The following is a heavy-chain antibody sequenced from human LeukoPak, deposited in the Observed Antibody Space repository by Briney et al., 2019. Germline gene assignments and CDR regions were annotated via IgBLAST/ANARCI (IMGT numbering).Heavy chain of an antibody. V-gene: IGHV3-30*04. CDR2: ISYDGSNK. J-gene: IGHJ4*02. CDR3: ARDQYDTWSRRGNFDS. Sequence: PGGSLRLSCAASGFTFSSSAMHWVRQAPGKGLEWVAVISYDGSNKYYADSVKGRFTISRDNTKNSLYLQMNSLRVEDTAVFYCARDQYDTWSRRGNFDSWGQGTLVIVSS. D-gene: IGHD3-3*01. CDR1: GFTFSSSA.